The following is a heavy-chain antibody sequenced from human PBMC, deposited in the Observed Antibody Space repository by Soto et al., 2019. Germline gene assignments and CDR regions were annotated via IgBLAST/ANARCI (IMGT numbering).Heavy chain of an antibody. V-gene: IGHV4-59*01. CDR3: ARATPAYSSGWYVRWFDP. J-gene: IGHJ5*02. Sequence: SETLSLTCTVSGGSISGYYWSWIRQPPGKGLEWIGYMYNTGSTVYNPSFKSRVTISVDTSKNQFSLKLNSVTAADTAVYYCARATPAYSSGWYVRWFDPWGQGTLVTVSS. CDR1: GGSISGYY. D-gene: IGHD6-19*01. CDR2: MYNTGST.